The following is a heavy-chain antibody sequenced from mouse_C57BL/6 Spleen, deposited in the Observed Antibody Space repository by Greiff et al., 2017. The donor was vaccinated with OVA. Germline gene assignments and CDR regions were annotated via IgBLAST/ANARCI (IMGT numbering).Heavy chain of an antibody. CDR2: INPNNGGT. CDR1: GYTFTDYN. V-gene: IGHV1-18*01. Sequence: EVQLQQSGPELVKPGASVKIPCKASGYTFTDYNMDWVKQSHGKSLEWIGDINPNNGGTIYNQKFKGKATLTVDKSSSTAYMELRSLTSEDTAVYYCARSLGWTAQATGYFDYWGQGTTLTVSS. J-gene: IGHJ2*01. D-gene: IGHD3-2*02. CDR3: ARSLGWTAQATGYFDY.